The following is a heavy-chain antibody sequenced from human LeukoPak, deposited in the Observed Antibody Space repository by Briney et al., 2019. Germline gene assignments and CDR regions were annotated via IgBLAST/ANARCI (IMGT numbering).Heavy chain of an antibody. CDR2: IIPIFGTA. V-gene: IGHV1-69*06. CDR3: ARGYSGYEWNAFDI. CDR1: GYTFTSYD. Sequence: SVKVSCKASGYTFTSYDINWVRQAPGQGLEWMGGIIPIFGTANYAQKFQGRVTITADKSTSTAYMELSSLRSEDTAVYYCARGYSGYEWNAFDIWGQGTMVTVSS. J-gene: IGHJ3*02. D-gene: IGHD5-12*01.